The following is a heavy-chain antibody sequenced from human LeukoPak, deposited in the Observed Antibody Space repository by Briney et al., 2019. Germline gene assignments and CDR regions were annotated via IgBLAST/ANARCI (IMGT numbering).Heavy chain of an antibody. CDR1: GGSISSISSNN. CDR3: ARLPTGYPNWFDT. D-gene: IGHD5-18*01. J-gene: IGHJ5*02. V-gene: IGHV4-39*01. Sequence: SETLSLTCAVSGGSISSISSNNWAWIRQPPGKGLELIAAIHYSGSTYYNPSFMSRVTISVDTSKNQFSLKLKSLTATDTAVYYCARLPTGYPNWFDTWGQGILVTVSS. CDR2: IHYSGST.